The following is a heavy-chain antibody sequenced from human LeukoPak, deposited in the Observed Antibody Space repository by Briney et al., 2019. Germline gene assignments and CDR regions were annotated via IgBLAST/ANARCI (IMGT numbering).Heavy chain of an antibody. CDR3: ASSTRDWDTAGGR. Sequence: PGGSLRLSCAASGFTFSSYWMSWVRQAPGKGLEWVANIKQDGSEKYYVDSVKGRFTISRDNAKNSLYLQMNSLRAEDTAVYYCASSTRDWDTAGGRWGQGTLVTVSS. J-gene: IGHJ4*02. V-gene: IGHV3-7*01. D-gene: IGHD5-18*01. CDR2: IKQDGSEK. CDR1: GFTFSSYW.